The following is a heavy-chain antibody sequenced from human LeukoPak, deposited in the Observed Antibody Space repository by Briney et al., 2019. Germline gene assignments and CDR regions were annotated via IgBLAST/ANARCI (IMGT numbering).Heavy chain of an antibody. Sequence: ASVKDSCKASGYTLTDYYIHWVRQAPAQGLEGMGFINPNSGDTNYAQKFQGRVTMTRDTSISTAYMELSSLKSDDTAVYYCARAKWESSTTCYGAWGQGTLVTVSS. J-gene: IGHJ5*02. V-gene: IGHV1-2*02. D-gene: IGHD2-2*01. CDR1: GYTLTDYY. CDR2: INPNSGDT. CDR3: ARAKWESSTTCYGA.